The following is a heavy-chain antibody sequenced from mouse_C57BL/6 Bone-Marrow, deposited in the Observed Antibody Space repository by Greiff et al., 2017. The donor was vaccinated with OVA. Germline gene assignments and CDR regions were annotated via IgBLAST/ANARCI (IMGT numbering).Heavy chain of an antibody. CDR1: GYTFTDYY. Sequence: VQLQESGAELVRPGASVKLSCKASGYTFTDYYINWVKQRPGQGLEWIARIYPGSGNTYYNEKFKGKATLTVEKASSTAYMQLSSLTSEDSAVYFCAEDGVHEYFDVWGTGTTVTVSS. V-gene: IGHV1-76*01. J-gene: IGHJ1*03. CDR2: IYPGSGNT. CDR3: AEDGVHEYFDV. D-gene: IGHD1-1*02.